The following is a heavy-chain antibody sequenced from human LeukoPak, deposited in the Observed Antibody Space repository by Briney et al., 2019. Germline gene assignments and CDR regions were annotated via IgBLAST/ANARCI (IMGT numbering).Heavy chain of an antibody. CDR1: GYTFTSYG. CDR2: ISAYNGNT. D-gene: IGHD6-19*01. Sequence: ASVTVSCKASGYTFTSYGISWVRQAPGQGLEWMGWISAYNGNTNYAQKLQGRVTMTTDTSTSTAYMGLRSLRSDDTAVYYCARGAGTGYYYYYYGMDVWGQGTTVTVSS. CDR3: ARGAGTGYYYYYYGMDV. V-gene: IGHV1-18*01. J-gene: IGHJ6*02.